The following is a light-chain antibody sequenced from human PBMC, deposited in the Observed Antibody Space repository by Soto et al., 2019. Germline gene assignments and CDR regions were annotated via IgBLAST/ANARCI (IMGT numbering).Light chain of an antibody. J-gene: IGKJ4*01. CDR2: AAS. Sequence: DIQMTQSPSSLSASVGDRVTITCRASQSISSYLNWYQQKPGKAPKLLIYAASSLQSGVPSRFSGSGSGTDFTLTISRLQPDDFATYYGQQSYSTLLTFGGGTKGEIK. V-gene: IGKV1-39*01. CDR3: QQSYSTLLT. CDR1: QSISSY.